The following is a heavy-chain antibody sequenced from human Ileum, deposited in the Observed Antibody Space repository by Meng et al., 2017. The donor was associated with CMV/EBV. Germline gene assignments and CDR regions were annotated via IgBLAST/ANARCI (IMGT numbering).Heavy chain of an antibody. CDR1: GGSIRNYY. CDR3: ARLNYYDSREFDY. D-gene: IGHD3-22*01. V-gene: IGHV4-4*07. CDR2: IYTGGSP. Sequence: QLQRQEPGPGLGKPSEPLSLTCTVSGGSIRNYYWSWIPQPAGKGLEWIGRIYTGGSPNYNPSLYSRVTMSLDTSKNQFSLKLNSVTAADTAVYYCARLNYYDSREFDYWGQGTLVTVSS. J-gene: IGHJ4*02.